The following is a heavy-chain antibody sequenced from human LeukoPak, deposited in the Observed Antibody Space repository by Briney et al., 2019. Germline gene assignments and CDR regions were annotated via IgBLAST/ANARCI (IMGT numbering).Heavy chain of an antibody. CDR2: IIPIFGTA. D-gene: IGHD5-18*01. Sequence: VASVKVSCKASGGTFSSYAISWVRQAPGQGLQWMGGIIPIFGTANYAQKFQGRVTMTEDSSTDTAYMELSSLRSDDTAFYYCAAGRPYSLLDYWGQGTLLTVSS. CDR1: GGTFSSYA. J-gene: IGHJ4*02. V-gene: IGHV1-69*01. CDR3: AAGRPYSLLDY.